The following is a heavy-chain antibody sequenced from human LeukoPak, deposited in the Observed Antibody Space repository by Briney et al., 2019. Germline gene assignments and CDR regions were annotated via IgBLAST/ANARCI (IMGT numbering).Heavy chain of an antibody. J-gene: IGHJ4*02. V-gene: IGHV4-34*01. D-gene: IGHD1-1*01. CDR2: INHSGST. Sequence: SETLSLTCAVYGGSFSGYYWSWIRQPPGKGLEWIGEINHSGSTNYNPSLKSRVTISVDTSKNQFSLKLSSVTAADTGVYYCARGSLALTGYFDYWGQGTLVTVSS. CDR1: GGSFSGYY. CDR3: ARGSLALTGYFDY.